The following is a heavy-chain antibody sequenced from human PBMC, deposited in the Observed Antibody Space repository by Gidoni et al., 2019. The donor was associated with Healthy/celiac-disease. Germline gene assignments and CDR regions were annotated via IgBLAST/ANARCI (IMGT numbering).Heavy chain of an antibody. CDR3: ASLYGGTSYFDL. J-gene: IGHJ2*01. D-gene: IGHD2-15*01. CDR2: IYSGGST. V-gene: IGHV3-53*01. CDR1: GFTVSSNY. Sequence: EVQLVESGGGLIQPGGSLRLSCAASGFTVSSNYMSWVRQAPGKGLEWVSVIYSGGSTYYADSVKGRFTISRDNTKNTLYLKMNSRGAENTAVYYWASLYGGTSYFDLWGRGTLVTVSS.